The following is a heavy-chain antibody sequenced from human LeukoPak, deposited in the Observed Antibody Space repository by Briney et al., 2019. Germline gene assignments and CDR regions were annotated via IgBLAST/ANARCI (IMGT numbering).Heavy chain of an antibody. CDR3: ARIGTGIAAAGRVTGYYYYYGMDV. CDR1: GYTFTSYG. D-gene: IGHD6-13*01. CDR2: ISAYNGNT. Sequence: GASVKVSCKASGYTFTSYGIIWVRRAPGQGLEWMGWISAYNGNTNYAQKLQGRVTMTTDTSTSTAYMELRSLRSDDTAVYYCARIGTGIAAAGRVTGYYYYYGMDVWGQGTTVTVSS. V-gene: IGHV1-18*01. J-gene: IGHJ6*02.